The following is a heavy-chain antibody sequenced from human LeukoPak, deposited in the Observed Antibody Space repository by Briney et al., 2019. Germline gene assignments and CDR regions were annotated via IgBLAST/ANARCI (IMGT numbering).Heavy chain of an antibody. CDR3: ARDAQSGSYAYGDNWFDP. CDR1: GGTFSSYA. J-gene: IGHJ5*02. CDR2: IIPIFGTA. Sequence: ASVKVSCKASGGTFSSYAISWVRQAPGQGLEWMGGIIPIFGTANYAQKFQGRVTITADEPTSTAYMELSSLRSEDTAVYYCARDAQSGSYAYGDNWFDPWGQGTLVTVSS. D-gene: IGHD3-16*01. V-gene: IGHV1-69*01.